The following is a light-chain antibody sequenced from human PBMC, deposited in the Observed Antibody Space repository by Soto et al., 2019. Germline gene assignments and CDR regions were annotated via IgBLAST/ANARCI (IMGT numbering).Light chain of an antibody. Sequence: EVVLTQSPGTRSLSRGERATLSCRASERIYSAYLGWYQQKPGQAPRLLIYGPSSRATGIPDRFSGSGSGTEFTLTISRMEPEDFAVYYCQQYGSSGTFGQGTQVDIK. CDR1: ERIYSAY. CDR3: QQYGSSGT. J-gene: IGKJ1*01. V-gene: IGKV3-20*01. CDR2: GPS.